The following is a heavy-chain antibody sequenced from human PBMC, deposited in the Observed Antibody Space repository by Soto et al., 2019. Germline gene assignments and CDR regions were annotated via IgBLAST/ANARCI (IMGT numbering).Heavy chain of an antibody. D-gene: IGHD3-22*01. CDR2: ISSGDSII. CDR1: GFTFSDSY. J-gene: IGHJ4*02. CDR3: ARDLGYYDSSGYFDY. V-gene: IGHV3-11*01. Sequence: QVQLVESGGGLVKPGGSLRLSCAASGFTFSDSYMSWIRQAPGKGLEWVSYISSGDSIIYYSDSVKGRFIISRDNAKNSLYLQMNSLRAEDTAVYYCARDLGYYDSSGYFDYWGQGTLVTVSS.